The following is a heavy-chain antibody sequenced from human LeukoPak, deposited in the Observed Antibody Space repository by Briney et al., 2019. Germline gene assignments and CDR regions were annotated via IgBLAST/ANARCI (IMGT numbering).Heavy chain of an antibody. CDR3: AQRPGSCWYVHFDS. Sequence: SGPTLVNPTQTLTLTCTFSGFSLSTSGVGVGWIRQPPGKALEWLALIYWDDDKRYSPSLKSRLTITKDTSKNQVVLTMTNMDPVDTATYYCAQRPGSCWYVHFDSWGQGTLVTVSS. J-gene: IGHJ4*02. CDR2: IYWDDDK. D-gene: IGHD6-19*01. V-gene: IGHV2-5*02. CDR1: GFSLSTSGVG.